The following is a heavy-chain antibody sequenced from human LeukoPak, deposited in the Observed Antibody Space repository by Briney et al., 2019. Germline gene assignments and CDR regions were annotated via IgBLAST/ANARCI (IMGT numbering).Heavy chain of an antibody. CDR1: GGTFSSYV. CDR3: ARDPGGYYEGLPYFDY. CDR2: IIPIFGTA. Sequence: ASVKVSCKASGGTFSSYVISWVRQAPGQGLEWMGGIIPIFGTANYAQKFQGRVTITADESTSTAYMELSSLRSEDTAVYYCARDPGGYYEGLPYFDYWGQGTLVTVSS. V-gene: IGHV1-69*13. J-gene: IGHJ4*02. D-gene: IGHD3-22*01.